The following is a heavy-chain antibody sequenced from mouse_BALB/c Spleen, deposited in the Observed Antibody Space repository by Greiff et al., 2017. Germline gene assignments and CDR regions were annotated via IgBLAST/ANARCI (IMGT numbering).Heavy chain of an antibody. V-gene: IGHV1S81*02. CDR2: INPSNGRT. Sequence: VQLQESGAELVKPGASVKLSCKASGYTFTSYWMHWVKQRPGQGLEWIGEINPSNGRTNYNEKFKSKATLTVDKSSSTAYMQLSSLTSEDSAVYYCARWRGAMDDWGQGTSVTVSS. CDR1: GYTFTSYW. CDR3: ARWRGAMDD. J-gene: IGHJ4*01.